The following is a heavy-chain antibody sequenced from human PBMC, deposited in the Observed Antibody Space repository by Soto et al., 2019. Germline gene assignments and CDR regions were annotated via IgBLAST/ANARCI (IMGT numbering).Heavy chain of an antibody. V-gene: IGHV3-21*01. Sequence: GGSLRLSCAASGFTFSRYYMNWVRQAPGKGLEWVSSISTTSTYTHYADSLKGRFTISRDNAKKLLYLQMDSLRAEDTAVYYCARDDGLSSTNVKAFVIWGQGTKVTVSS. CDR3: ARDDGLSSTNVKAFVI. J-gene: IGHJ3*02. D-gene: IGHD2-2*01. CDR2: ISTTSTYT. CDR1: GFTFSRYY.